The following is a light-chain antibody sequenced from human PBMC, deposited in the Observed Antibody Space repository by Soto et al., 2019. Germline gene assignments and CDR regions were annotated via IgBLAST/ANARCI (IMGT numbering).Light chain of an antibody. CDR3: QSYDGTLTGVI. CDR1: SSNIGAGYD. V-gene: IGLV1-40*01. J-gene: IGLJ2*01. Sequence: QSVLTQPPSVSGAPGQSVTISCTGTSSNIGAGYDIHWYQQPPGTAPKLVIYNNQNRPSGVPDRFSGSKSGTSGSLAITGLQAEDEADYFCQSYDGTLTGVIFGGGTKLAVL. CDR2: NNQ.